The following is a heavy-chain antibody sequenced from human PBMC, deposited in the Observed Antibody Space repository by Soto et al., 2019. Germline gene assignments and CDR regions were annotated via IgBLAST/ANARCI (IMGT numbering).Heavy chain of an antibody. D-gene: IGHD3-10*01. CDR1: GGSISSSNW. Sequence: QVQLQESGPGLVKPSGTLSLTCAVSGGSISSSNWWSWVRQPPGKGLEWIGEIYHSGSTNYNPSLKSRVTISVDKSKHQFSLKLSSVTAADTAVYYCARTRHYYGSVSYYTDGAGYYYYGMDVWGQGTTVTVSS. CDR3: ARTRHYYGSVSYYTDGAGYYYYGMDV. V-gene: IGHV4-4*02. CDR2: IYHSGST. J-gene: IGHJ6*02.